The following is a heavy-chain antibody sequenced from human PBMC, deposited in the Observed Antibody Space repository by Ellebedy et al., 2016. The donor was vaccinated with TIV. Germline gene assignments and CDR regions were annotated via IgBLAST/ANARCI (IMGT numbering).Heavy chain of an antibody. J-gene: IGHJ6*02. CDR3: ARDLIVGSVREYYYYYGMDV. CDR2: ISSSSSYI. CDR1: GFTFSSYS. Sequence: GGSLRLSCAASGFTFSSYSMNWVRQAPGKGLEWVSSISSSSSYIYYADSVKGRFTISRDNAKNSLYLQMNSLRAEDTAVYYCARDLIVGSVREYYYYYGMDVWGQGTTVTVSS. D-gene: IGHD3-10*01. V-gene: IGHV3-21*01.